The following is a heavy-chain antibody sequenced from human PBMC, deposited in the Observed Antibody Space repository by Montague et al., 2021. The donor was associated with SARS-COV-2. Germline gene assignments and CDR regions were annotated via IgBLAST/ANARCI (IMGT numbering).Heavy chain of an antibody. J-gene: IGHJ4*02. Sequence: SLRLSCAASGFSVSNNYMIWVRRAPGKGLEWVSAIFSGGSSYYADSVMGRFSISRDTSENMLYLQMNSLRAEDTAVYYCARDSGNDNTGYYGLDYWGQETLVTVSS. V-gene: IGHV3-53*01. CDR1: GFSVSNNY. CDR2: IFSGGSS. D-gene: IGHD3-22*01. CDR3: ARDSGNDNTGYYGLDY.